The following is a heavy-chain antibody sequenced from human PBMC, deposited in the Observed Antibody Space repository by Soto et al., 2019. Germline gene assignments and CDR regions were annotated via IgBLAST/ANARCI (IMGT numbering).Heavy chain of an antibody. V-gene: IGHV3-23*01. CDR3: AKFIGGTGGSSARTWVLDS. J-gene: IGHJ4*02. CDR1: GFAFSSYA. CDR2: LSGTGGTT. D-gene: IGHD6-25*01. Sequence: EVQLLESVGGLVQPGGSLRLSCAASGFAFSSYAMTWVRQAPGKGLEWVSALSGTGGTTYSAGSVRGRFTIARDNSKNTVYLHMNGLSPEESAIYYCAKFIGGTGGSSARTWVLDSWGQGTLVTVSS.